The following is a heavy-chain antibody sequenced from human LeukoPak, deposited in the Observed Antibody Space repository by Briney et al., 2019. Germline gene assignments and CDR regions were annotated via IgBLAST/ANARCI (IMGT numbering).Heavy chain of an antibody. Sequence: GGSLRLSCAVSGFTFSSYWMSWVRQAPGKGLEWVANIKEDGTDKNYEDSAKGRFTISRDNAKNSLYLQTNSLRAEDTAVYYCARDHDISQFYYFDYWGQGTLVTVSS. D-gene: IGHD3-9*01. CDR1: GFTFSSYW. CDR2: IKEDGTDK. V-gene: IGHV3-7*01. J-gene: IGHJ4*02. CDR3: ARDHDISQFYYFDY.